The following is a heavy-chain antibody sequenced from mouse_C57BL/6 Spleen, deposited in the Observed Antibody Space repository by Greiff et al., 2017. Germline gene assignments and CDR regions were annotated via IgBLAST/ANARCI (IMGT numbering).Heavy chain of an antibody. CDR1: GYTFTSYW. CDR2: IDPSDSET. CDR3: ARWGYDPWFAY. D-gene: IGHD2-2*01. J-gene: IGHJ3*01. V-gene: IGHV1-52*01. Sequence: VKLQQPGAELVRPGSSVKLSCKASGYTFTSYWMHWVKQRPIQGLEWIGNIDPSDSETHYNQKFKDKATLTVDKSSSTAYMQLSSLTSEDSAVYYCARWGYDPWFAYWGQGTLVTVSA.